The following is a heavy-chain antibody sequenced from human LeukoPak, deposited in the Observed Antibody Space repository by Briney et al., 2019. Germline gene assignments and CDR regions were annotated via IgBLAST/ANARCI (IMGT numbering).Heavy chain of an antibody. D-gene: IGHD5-12*01. CDR3: ARPSATGIVATAFDI. J-gene: IGHJ3*02. CDR2: IYPGDSDT. V-gene: IGHV5-51*01. CDR1: GYSFTSYC. Sequence: HGESLKISCKGSGYSFTSYCIGWVRQMPGKGLEWMGIIYPGDSDTRYSPSFQGQVTISADESISTAYLQWSSLKASDTAMYYCARPSATGIVATAFDIWGQGTMVTVSS.